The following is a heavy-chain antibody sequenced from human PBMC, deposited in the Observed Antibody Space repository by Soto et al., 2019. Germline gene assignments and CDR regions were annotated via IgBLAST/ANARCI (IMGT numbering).Heavy chain of an antibody. CDR3: ARASNGYSNYYYYGMDV. CDR1: GFTFSSYW. CDR2: IKQVGSEK. V-gene: IGHV3-7*05. Sequence: GGSLRLSCAASGFTFSSYWMSWVRQAPGKGLEWVANIKQVGSEKYYVDSVKGRFTISRDNAKNSLYLQMNSLRAEDTAVYYCARASNGYSNYYYYGMDVWGQGTTVTVSS. D-gene: IGHD4-4*01. J-gene: IGHJ6*02.